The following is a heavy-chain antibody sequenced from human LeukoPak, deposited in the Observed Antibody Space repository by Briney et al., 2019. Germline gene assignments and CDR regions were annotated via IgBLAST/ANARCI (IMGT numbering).Heavy chain of an antibody. J-gene: IGHJ5*02. CDR2: IYHSGST. Sequence: TSETLSLTCAVSGYSISSGYYWGWIRPPPGKGLEWIGSIYHSGSTYYNPSLKSRVTISVDTSKNQFSLKLSSVTAADTAVYYCARRLSWEAGSQNNWFDPWGQGTLVTVSS. V-gene: IGHV4-38-2*01. D-gene: IGHD3-10*01. CDR3: ARRLSWEAGSQNNWFDP. CDR1: GYSISSGYY.